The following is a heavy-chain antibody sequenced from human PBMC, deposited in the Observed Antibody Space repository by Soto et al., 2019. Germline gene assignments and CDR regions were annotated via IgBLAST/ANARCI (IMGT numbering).Heavy chain of an antibody. CDR2: VYYSGNM. V-gene: IGHV4-39*01. CDR1: DGSISSSSYY. Sequence: ETLSLTCTVSDGSISSSSYYWGWIRQPPGKGLEWIGSVYYSGNMYYNPSLKSRVTLSVDTSKNQFSLKLSSVTAADTAVYYCARHRAFDFSMDVWGQGTLVTVSS. CDR3: ARHRAFDFSMDV. D-gene: IGHD3-9*01. J-gene: IGHJ4*02.